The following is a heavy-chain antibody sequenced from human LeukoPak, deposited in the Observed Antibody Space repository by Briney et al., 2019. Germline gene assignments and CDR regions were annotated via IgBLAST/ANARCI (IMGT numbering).Heavy chain of an antibody. CDR2: ISYDGSNK. V-gene: IGHV3-30*18. Sequence: PGRSLRLSCAASGFTFSSYGMHWVRQAPGKGLEWVAVISYDGSNKYYADSVKGRFTISRDNSKNTPYLQVNSLRAEDTAVYYCAKAPRQWLDYFDYWGQGTLVTVSS. D-gene: IGHD6-19*01. J-gene: IGHJ4*02. CDR3: AKAPRQWLDYFDY. CDR1: GFTFSSYG.